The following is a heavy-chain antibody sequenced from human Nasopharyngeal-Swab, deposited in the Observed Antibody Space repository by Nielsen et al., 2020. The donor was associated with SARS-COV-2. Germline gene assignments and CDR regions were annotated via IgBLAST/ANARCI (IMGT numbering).Heavy chain of an antibody. D-gene: IGHD4-17*01. V-gene: IGHV3-30*18. CDR1: GFTFSSSG. J-gene: IGHJ4*02. Sequence: LKISCAASGFTFSSSGMDWVRQAPGKGLEWVAVISYDGSNEYYGDSVKGRFTISRDNSKNTLYLQMNSLRVDDTAVYYCAKDVHGDYGGIDYWGQGILVTVSS. CDR2: ISYDGSNE. CDR3: AKDVHGDYGGIDY.